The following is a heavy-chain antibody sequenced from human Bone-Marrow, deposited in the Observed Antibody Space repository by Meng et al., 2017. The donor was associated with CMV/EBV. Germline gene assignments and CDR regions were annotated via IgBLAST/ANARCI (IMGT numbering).Heavy chain of an antibody. J-gene: IGHJ6*02. CDR1: GCTFSSFA. Sequence: SVKVSCKASGCTFSSFAITWVRQAPGQGLEWMGGIIPIFGTANYAQKFQGRVTITTDESTSTAYMELSSLRSEDTAVYYCATASFEYNPVSFVGYYYGMDVWGQGTTVTVSS. D-gene: IGHD1-1*01. CDR3: ATASFEYNPVSFVGYYYGMDV. V-gene: IGHV1-69*05. CDR2: IIPIFGTA.